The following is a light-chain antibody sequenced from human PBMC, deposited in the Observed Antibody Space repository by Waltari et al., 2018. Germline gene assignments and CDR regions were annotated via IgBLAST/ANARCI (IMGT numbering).Light chain of an antibody. CDR1: SSDVGSYNL. V-gene: IGLV2-23*02. J-gene: IGLJ3*02. CDR3: CSYAGSSTWV. Sequence: QSALTQPASASGSPGQSITISCTGTSSDVGSYNLVSWYQQQPGKAPKLMIDEVSTRPSGVSNRFSGSKSGNTASLTISGLQAEDEADYYCCSYAGSSTWVFGGGTKLTVL. CDR2: EVS.